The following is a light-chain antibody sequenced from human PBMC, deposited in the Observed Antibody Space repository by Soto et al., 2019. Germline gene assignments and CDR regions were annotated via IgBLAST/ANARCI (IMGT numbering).Light chain of an antibody. J-gene: IGLJ3*02. CDR1: SSDIGTYNY. Sequence: QSVLTQPASVSASPGQSITISCTGTSSDIGTYNYVSWYQQHPDKAPKLMIFEVNNRPSWVSNRFSGSKSGNTASLTVSGLQAEDEADYYCSSYTTSNTWVFGGGTKLTVL. CDR2: EVN. CDR3: SSYTTSNTWV. V-gene: IGLV2-14*01.